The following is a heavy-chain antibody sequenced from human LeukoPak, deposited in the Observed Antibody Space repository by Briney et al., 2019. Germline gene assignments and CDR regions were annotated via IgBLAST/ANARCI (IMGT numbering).Heavy chain of an antibody. J-gene: IGHJ4*02. CDR1: GFTFSSYW. CDR2: INSDGSST. CDR3: ARARYSGGSSYYFDY. Sequence: GGSLRLSCAASGFTFSSYWIHWVRHAPGKGLVWVSRINSDGSSTTYADSVKGRFTISRDNAKNTLYLQMNSLSAEDTGVYYCARARYSGGSSYYFDYWGQGTLVTVSS. D-gene: IGHD2-15*01. V-gene: IGHV3-74*01.